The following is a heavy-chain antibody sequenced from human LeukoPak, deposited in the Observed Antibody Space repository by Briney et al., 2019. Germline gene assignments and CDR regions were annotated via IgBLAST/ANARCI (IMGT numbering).Heavy chain of an antibody. D-gene: IGHD3-10*01. CDR1: GGSISSGDYY. V-gene: IGHV4-30-4*01. Sequence: SETLSLTCTVSGGSISSGDYYWSWIRQPPGKGLEWIGYIYYSGSTYYNPSLKSRVTMSVDTSKNQFSLKLTSLTAADTAVYYCAREATMVRGISWFDPWGPGTLVTVSS. CDR3: AREATMVRGISWFDP. J-gene: IGHJ5*02. CDR2: IYYSGST.